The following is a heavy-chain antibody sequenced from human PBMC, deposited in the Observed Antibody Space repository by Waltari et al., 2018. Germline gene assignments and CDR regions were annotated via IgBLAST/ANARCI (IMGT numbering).Heavy chain of an antibody. Sequence: QVQLVQSGAEVKKPGASGQVSCKASGYTFTSYYIQWMRPATGQGLEWMGITNPTGGSTSYAQKFQGRVTMPRDTSMSTVYMELSSLRSEDTAVYYCARVRDYYGSGSHHRLDYWGQGTLVTVSS. CDR3: ARVRDYYGSGSHHRLDY. D-gene: IGHD3-10*01. J-gene: IGHJ4*02. V-gene: IGHV1-46*01. CDR1: GYTFTSYY. CDR2: TNPTGGST.